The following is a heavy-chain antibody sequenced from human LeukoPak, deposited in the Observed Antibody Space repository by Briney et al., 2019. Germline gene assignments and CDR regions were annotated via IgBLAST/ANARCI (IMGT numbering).Heavy chain of an antibody. CDR3: ARHLPYRRAWFDP. J-gene: IGHJ5*02. Sequence: SETLSLTCTVSGGSISSYYWSWIRQPPGKGLEWIGYIYYSGSPNYNPSLKSRVTTSVDTSKNQFSLKLSSVTAADTAVYYCARHLPYRRAWFDPWGQGTLVTVSS. CDR1: GGSISSYY. V-gene: IGHV4-59*08. D-gene: IGHD2-2*01. CDR2: IYYSGSP.